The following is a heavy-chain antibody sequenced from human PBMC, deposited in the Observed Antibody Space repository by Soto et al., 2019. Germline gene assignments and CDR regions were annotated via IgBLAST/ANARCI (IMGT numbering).Heavy chain of an antibody. Sequence: PGGSLRLSCAASGFTFSSYGMHWVRQAPGKGLEWVAVIWYDGSNKYYAGSVKGRFTISRDNSKNTLYLQMNSLRAEDTAVYYCARDRGGYSYGPGWYYYYYGMDVWGQGTTVTVSS. V-gene: IGHV3-33*01. D-gene: IGHD5-18*01. CDR1: GFTFSSYG. J-gene: IGHJ6*02. CDR2: IWYDGSNK. CDR3: ARDRGGYSYGPGWYYYYYGMDV.